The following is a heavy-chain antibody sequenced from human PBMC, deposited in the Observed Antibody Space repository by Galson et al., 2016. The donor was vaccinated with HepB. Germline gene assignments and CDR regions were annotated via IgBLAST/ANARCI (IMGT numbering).Heavy chain of an antibody. D-gene: IGHD3-22*01. CDR3: TRGWDSSGYFPHDCFDI. CDR1: GFTLSPYD. CDR2: IDSAGDT. V-gene: IGHV3-13*01. Sequence: GFTLSPYDMHWVRQVTGKGLEWVAGIDSAGDTYYAVSVKGRFTISRENAKNSLSLQMNSLRAGDTALYYCTRGWDSSGYFPHDCFDIWGQGTMVAVSS. J-gene: IGHJ3*02.